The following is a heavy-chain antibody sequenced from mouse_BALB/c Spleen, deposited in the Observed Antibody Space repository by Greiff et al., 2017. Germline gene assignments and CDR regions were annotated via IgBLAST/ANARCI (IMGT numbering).Heavy chain of an antibody. J-gene: IGHJ3*01. CDR2: IDPANGNT. CDR3: ASLGRRLAWFAY. D-gene: IGHD4-1*01. Sequence: VQLKESGAELVKPGASVKLSCTASGFNIKDTYMHWVKQRPEQGLEWIGRIDPANGNTKYDPKFQGKATITADTSSNTAYLQLSSLTSEDTAVYYCASLGRRLAWFAYWGQGTLVTVSA. V-gene: IGHV14-3*02. CDR1: GFNIKDTY.